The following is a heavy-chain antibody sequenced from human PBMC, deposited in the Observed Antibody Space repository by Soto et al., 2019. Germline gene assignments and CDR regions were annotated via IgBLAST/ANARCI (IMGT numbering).Heavy chain of an antibody. J-gene: IGHJ4*02. Sequence: ASVEVTWKASGYAFTSYAMRLVLQAPGQRLEWXGWXNAGNGNXKXXXXXXGRVTITRDTSASTAYMELSSLRSEYKAVYYCARDRSLRQQLVLHYWGQGILVTSPQ. CDR3: ARDRSLRQQLVLHY. CDR2: XNAGNGNX. V-gene: IGHV1-3*01. D-gene: IGHD6-13*01. CDR1: GYAFTSYA.